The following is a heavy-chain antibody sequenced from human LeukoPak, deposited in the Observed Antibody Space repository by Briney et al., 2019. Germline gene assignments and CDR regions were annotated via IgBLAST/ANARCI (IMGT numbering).Heavy chain of an antibody. CDR3: AREDGYCSGGNCYSYFDS. CDR1: GFTFNHFW. V-gene: IGHV3-7*01. J-gene: IGHJ4*02. D-gene: IGHD2-15*01. CDR2: IKKTGSET. Sequence: GRSPRLSCAASGFTFNHFWMSWVRQAPGKGLEWVAYIKKTGSETYYVDSVKGRFTITRDNTRNSLFLQMYSLRAEDTAVYFCAREDGYCSGGNCYSYFDSWGQGTLVTVSS.